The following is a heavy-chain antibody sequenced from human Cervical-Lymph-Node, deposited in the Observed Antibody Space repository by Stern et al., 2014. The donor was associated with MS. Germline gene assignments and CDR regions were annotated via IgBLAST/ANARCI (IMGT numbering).Heavy chain of an antibody. CDR1: GGSISSGSYY. CDR3: ARDCRLRYFDNYGMDV. CDR2: IYTSGST. V-gene: IGHV4-61*02. J-gene: IGHJ6*02. D-gene: IGHD3-9*01. Sequence: QVQLQESGPGLVKPSQTLSLTCTVSGGSISSGSYYWSWIRQPAGKGLEWIGRIYTSGSTNSNPSLKSGVTISVDTSKTQCPLKLSSVTAADTAVYYCARDCRLRYFDNYGMDVWGQGTTVTVSS.